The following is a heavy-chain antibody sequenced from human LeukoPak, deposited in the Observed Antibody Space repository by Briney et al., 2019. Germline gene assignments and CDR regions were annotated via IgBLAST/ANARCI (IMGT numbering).Heavy chain of an antibody. CDR2: ISAYNGNT. Sequence: SVKVSCKASGYTFTSYGIRWARQAPGQGLEWMGWISAYNGNTHYAQKLQGRVTMTTDTSTSTAYMGLRRLRSDNAPVYYCARDDGWVYSPGDAFDIWGQGTMVTVAS. V-gene: IGHV1-18*01. CDR1: GYTFTSYG. J-gene: IGHJ3*02. D-gene: IGHD1-1*01. CDR3: ARDDGWVYSPGDAFDI.